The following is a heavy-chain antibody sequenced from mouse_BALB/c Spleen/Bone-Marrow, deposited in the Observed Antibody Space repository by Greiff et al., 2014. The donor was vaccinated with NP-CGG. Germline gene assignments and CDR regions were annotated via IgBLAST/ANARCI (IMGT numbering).Heavy chain of an antibody. D-gene: IGHD1-1*01. CDR3: ARYYYGSSLLAY. CDR1: GFNIKDTY. J-gene: IGHJ3*01. V-gene: IGHV14-3*02. Sequence: VQLQQPGAELVKPGASVKLSCTASGFNIKDTYMYWVKQRPEQGLEWIGRIDPANGNTKYDPKFQDKATITADTSSNTAYLQLSSLTSEDTAVYYCARYYYGSSLLAYWGQGTLVTVSA. CDR2: IDPANGNT.